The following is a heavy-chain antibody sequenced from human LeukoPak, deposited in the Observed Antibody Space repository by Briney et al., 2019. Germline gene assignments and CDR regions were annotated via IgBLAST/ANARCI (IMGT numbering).Heavy chain of an antibody. V-gene: IGHV4-4*07. CDR3: ARESRILIGDGFFMDV. CDR1: GGSISGCY. D-gene: IGHD2-15*01. CDR2: LYITRSI. J-gene: IGHJ6*02. Sequence: PSETLSLTCTVSGGSISGCYWNWIRQSADRGLEWIGRLYITRSIEYNSSIKSRITMSVDTSQNQLSLRLSSLTAADTAVYYCARESRILIGDGFFMDVWGQGTTVTVSS.